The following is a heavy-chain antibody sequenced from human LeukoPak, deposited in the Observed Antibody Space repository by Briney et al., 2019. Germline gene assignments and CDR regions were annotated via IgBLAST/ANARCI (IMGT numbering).Heavy chain of an antibody. V-gene: IGHV4-34*01. Sequence: SETLSLTCAVYGGSFSGYYWSWIRQPPGKGLEWIGSIYYSGSTYYNPSLKSRVTISIDMSKNQFSLKLSSVTAADTAVYYCARLRHYYDSSGYFDYWGQGTLVTVSS. CDR2: IYYSGST. CDR3: ARLRHYYDSSGYFDY. CDR1: GGSFSGYY. D-gene: IGHD3-22*01. J-gene: IGHJ4*02.